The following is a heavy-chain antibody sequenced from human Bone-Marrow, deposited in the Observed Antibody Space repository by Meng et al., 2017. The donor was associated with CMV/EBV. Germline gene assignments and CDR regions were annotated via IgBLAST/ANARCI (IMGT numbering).Heavy chain of an antibody. Sequence: GESLKISCAASGFTFSRYWMSWVRQAPGKGLEWVANINQDGSEKYYVDSMKGRFTISRDNAKNSLYLQMNSLRAEDTAVYYCARDWEVFADWYYFDYWGQGKLVHVAS. D-gene: IGHD3-10*01. CDR1: GFTFSRYW. V-gene: IGHV3-7*01. J-gene: IGHJ4*02. CDR2: INQDGSEK. CDR3: ARDWEVFADWYYFDY.